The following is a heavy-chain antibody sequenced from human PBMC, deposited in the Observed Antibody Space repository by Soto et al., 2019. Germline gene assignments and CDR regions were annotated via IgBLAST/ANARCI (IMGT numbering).Heavy chain of an antibody. V-gene: IGHV1-69*12. Sequence: QVQLVQSGAEVKKPGSSVKVSCKASGGTFSSYAISWVRQAPGQGLEWMGGIIPIFGTADYAQKFQGRVTITADESTSTAYVELSGLSSEDTAVYYGAKNPENYYYGMDVWGQGTTVTVSS. CDR2: IIPIFGTA. CDR3: AKNPENYYYGMDV. J-gene: IGHJ6*02. CDR1: GGTFSSYA.